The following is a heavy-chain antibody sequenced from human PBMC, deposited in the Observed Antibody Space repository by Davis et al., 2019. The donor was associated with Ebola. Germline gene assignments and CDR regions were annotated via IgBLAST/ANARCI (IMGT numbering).Heavy chain of an antibody. Sequence: GESLKISCAASGFIFSHYGMHWVRQAPGKGLEWVAGIWSHGNDYLYGDSVRGRFTISRDNSKNTLYLQITSLRVQDTAVYYCSRDPDTIGYSSLFHPCRQGTLVTVSS. CDR3: SRDPDTIGYSSLFHP. CDR1: GFIFSHYG. D-gene: IGHD2-15*01. J-gene: IGHJ5*02. V-gene: IGHV3-33*01. CDR2: IWSHGNDY.